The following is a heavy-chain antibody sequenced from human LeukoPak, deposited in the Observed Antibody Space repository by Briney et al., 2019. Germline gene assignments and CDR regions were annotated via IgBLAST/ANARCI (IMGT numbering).Heavy chain of an antibody. V-gene: IGHV4-59*01. CDR2: IYYSGST. J-gene: IGHJ4*02. CDR3: AGPLYYYDSSGYYYPFGY. CDR1: GGSISSYY. D-gene: IGHD3-22*01. Sequence: PSETLSLTCTASGGSISSYYWSWIRQPPGEGLEWIGYIYYSGSTNYNPSLKSRVTISVDTSKNQFSLKLSSVTAADTAVYYCAGPLYYYDSSGYYYPFGYWGQGTLVTVSS.